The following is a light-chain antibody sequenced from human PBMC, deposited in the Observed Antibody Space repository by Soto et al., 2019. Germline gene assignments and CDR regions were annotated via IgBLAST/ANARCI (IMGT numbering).Light chain of an antibody. CDR1: QIVGGN. V-gene: IGKV3-15*01. Sequence: EIVMTQSPATLSVSPGERATLACRASQIVGGNLAWYXXXXGXAXXXLIYFASXRANGIPARFSGTGSGTEFALTISSLQSDDFALYYCQQYTKWPRFGPGTKVDIK. CDR3: QQYTKWPR. J-gene: IGKJ3*01. CDR2: FAS.